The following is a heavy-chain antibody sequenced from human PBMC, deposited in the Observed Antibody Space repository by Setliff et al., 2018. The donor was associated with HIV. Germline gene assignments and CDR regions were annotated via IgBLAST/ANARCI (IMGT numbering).Heavy chain of an antibody. Sequence: SETLSLTCTRRVSGTPISTNYYYWGFIRQSPGKGLEWIASVHYGESIFYNPSLKSRVTLSVGTSKRQFFLNLSAATTADTAMYYCVRPSFGIGGGSMFDSWGQGIVVT. CDR3: VRPSFGIGGGSMFDS. V-gene: IGHV4-39*01. CDR1: GTPISTNYYY. J-gene: IGHJ4*02. CDR2: VHYGESI. D-gene: IGHD3-3*01.